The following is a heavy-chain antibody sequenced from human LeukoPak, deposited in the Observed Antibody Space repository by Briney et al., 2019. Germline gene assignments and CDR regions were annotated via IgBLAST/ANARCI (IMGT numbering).Heavy chain of an antibody. CDR2: IIPIFGTA. D-gene: IGHD6-6*01. V-gene: IGHV1-69*13. Sequence: SVKVSCKASGGTFSSYAISWVRQAPGQGLEWMGGIIPIFGTANYAQKFQGRVTITADESTSTAYMELRSLRSDDTAVYYCATFEYSSSSSSFDYWGQGTLVIVSS. CDR1: GGTFSSYA. CDR3: ATFEYSSSSSSFDY. J-gene: IGHJ4*02.